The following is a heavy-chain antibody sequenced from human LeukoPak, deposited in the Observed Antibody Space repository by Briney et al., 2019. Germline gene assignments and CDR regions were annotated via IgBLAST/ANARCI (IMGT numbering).Heavy chain of an antibody. CDR3: ARDADSRAYYYMDV. Sequence: GASVKVSCKASGYTFTGYYMHWVRQAPGQGLEWMGWINPNSGGTNYAQKFQGRVTMTRDTSISTAYMELSRLRSDDTAVYYRARDADSRAYYYMDVWGKGTTVTVSS. CDR2: INPNSGGT. D-gene: IGHD6-13*01. CDR1: GYTFTGYY. V-gene: IGHV1-2*02. J-gene: IGHJ6*03.